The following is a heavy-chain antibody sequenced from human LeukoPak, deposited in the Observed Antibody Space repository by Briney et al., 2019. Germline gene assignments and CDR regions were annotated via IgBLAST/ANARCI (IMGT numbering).Heavy chain of an antibody. Sequence: PGGSLTLSCAAPGFAFEDNAWHWVRQSPGKGLEWVAGISSNSATSGYAGSVKGRFTFSRDNAKNSLYLEMTTLRTEDTAFYCCVKDIARYYYDGRSLVDSWGQGILGTVSS. D-gene: IGHD3-22*01. V-gene: IGHV3-9*01. J-gene: IGHJ4*02. CDR3: VKDIARYYYDGRSLVDS. CDR1: GFAFEDNA. CDR2: ISSNSATS.